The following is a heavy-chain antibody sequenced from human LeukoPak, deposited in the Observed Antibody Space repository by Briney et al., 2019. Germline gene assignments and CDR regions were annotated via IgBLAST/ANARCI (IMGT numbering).Heavy chain of an antibody. Sequence: GGSLRLSCAASGLTVSSNYMSWVRQAPGKGLEWVSVIYSGGSTYYADSVKGRFTISRDNSKNTLYLQMNSLRAEDTAVYYCASSGISYYYGMDVWGQGTTVTVSS. V-gene: IGHV3-66*01. J-gene: IGHJ6*02. CDR3: ASSGISYYYGMDV. CDR1: GLTVSSNY. D-gene: IGHD2-21*01. CDR2: IYSGGST.